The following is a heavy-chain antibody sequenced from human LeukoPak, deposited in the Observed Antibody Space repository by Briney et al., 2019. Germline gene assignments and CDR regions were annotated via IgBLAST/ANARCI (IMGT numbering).Heavy chain of an antibody. J-gene: IGHJ3*02. Sequence: GGSLRLSCAASGFTFSSYAMSWVRQAPGKGLEWVSAISGSGGSTYYADSAKGRFTISRDNSKNTLYLQMNSLRAEDTAVYYCARGREQMTTAPLDASDIWGQGTMVTVSS. CDR1: GFTFSSYA. CDR2: ISGSGGST. V-gene: IGHV3-23*01. D-gene: IGHD4-17*01. CDR3: ARGREQMTTAPLDASDI.